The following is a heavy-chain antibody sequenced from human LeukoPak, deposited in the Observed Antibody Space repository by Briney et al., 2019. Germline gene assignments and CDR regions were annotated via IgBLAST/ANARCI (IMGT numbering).Heavy chain of an antibody. D-gene: IGHD5-18*01. CDR3: ARDGASGYTYGLYYYYMDV. CDR2: INPSGGST. Sequence: ASVKVSCKASGYTFTSYYMHWVRQAPGQGLEWMGIINPSGGSTTYAQKFQGRVTMTRDTSTSTVYMELSSLRSEDTAVYYCARDGASGYTYGLYYYYMDVWGKGTTVTVSS. CDR1: GYTFTSYY. V-gene: IGHV1-46*01. J-gene: IGHJ6*03.